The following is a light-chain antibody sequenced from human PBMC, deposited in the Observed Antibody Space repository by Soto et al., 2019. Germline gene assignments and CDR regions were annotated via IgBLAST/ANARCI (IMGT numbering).Light chain of an antibody. Sequence: DIQMTQSPSSLSASVGDRVTITCQATQDIRHSLNWYQQKPGKAPKLLIYNASNLETRVPLRFSGSGSGRNFIFTISSLQPEDIATYYCQHYVNLPAITFGKGTRLEIK. CDR2: NAS. J-gene: IGKJ5*01. CDR3: QHYVNLPAIT. CDR1: QDIRHS. V-gene: IGKV1-33*01.